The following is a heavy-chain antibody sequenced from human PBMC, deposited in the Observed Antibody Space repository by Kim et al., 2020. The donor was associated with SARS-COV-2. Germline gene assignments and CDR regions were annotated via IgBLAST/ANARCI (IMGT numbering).Heavy chain of an antibody. V-gene: IGHV4-34*01. CDR3: ARGRSMITFGGVIVIPFDY. D-gene: IGHD3-16*02. Sequence: SRVTISVDTSKNQFSLKLSSVTAADTAVYYCARGRSMITFGGVIVIPFDYWGQGTLVTVSS. J-gene: IGHJ4*02.